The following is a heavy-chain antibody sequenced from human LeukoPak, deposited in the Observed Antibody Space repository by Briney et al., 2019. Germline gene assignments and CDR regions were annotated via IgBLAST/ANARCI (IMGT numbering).Heavy chain of an antibody. CDR2: ISSSSTI. CDR1: GFTFSSYS. V-gene: IGHV3-48*04. Sequence: PGGSLRLSCVASGFTFSSYSMNWVRQAPGEGLEWVSYISSSSTIYYADSVKGRFTISRDNAKNSLYLQMNSLRAEDTAVYYCARDWNRDSSSPGVWGQGTLVTVSS. D-gene: IGHD6-6*01. J-gene: IGHJ4*02. CDR3: ARDWNRDSSSPGV.